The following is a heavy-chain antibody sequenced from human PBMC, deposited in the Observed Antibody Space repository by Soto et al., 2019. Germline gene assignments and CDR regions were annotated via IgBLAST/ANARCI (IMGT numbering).Heavy chain of an antibody. Sequence: GGSLRLSCAASGFTFSSYAMHWVRQAPGKGLEWVAVISYDGSNKYYADSVKGRFTISRDNSKNKLYLQMNSLRAEDTAVYYCARDYCSGSYYYYYGMDVWGQGTTVTVSS. CDR2: ISYDGSNK. CDR1: GFTFSSYA. J-gene: IGHJ6*02. V-gene: IGHV3-30*04. D-gene: IGHD3-10*01. CDR3: ARDYCSGSYYYYYGMDV.